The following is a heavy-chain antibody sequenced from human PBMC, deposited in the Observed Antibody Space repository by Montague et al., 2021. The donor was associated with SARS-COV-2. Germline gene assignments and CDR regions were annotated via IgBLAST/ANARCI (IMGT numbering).Heavy chain of an antibody. Sequence: SLRLSCAASGITFSSYAMSWVRQAPGKGLEWVSAISGSGGSTYYADSVKGRFTISRDNPKNTLYLQMNSLRAGDTAVYYCAKDSYYYGLGYGMDVWGQGTTVTVSS. J-gene: IGHJ6*02. D-gene: IGHD3-10*01. V-gene: IGHV3-23*01. CDR1: GITFSSYA. CDR2: ISGSGGST. CDR3: AKDSYYYGLGYGMDV.